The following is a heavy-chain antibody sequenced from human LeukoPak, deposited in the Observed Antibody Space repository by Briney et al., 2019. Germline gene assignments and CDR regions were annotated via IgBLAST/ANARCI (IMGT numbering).Heavy chain of an antibody. V-gene: IGHV3-21*01. CDR2: ISSSSSYI. CDR1: GSTFSSYS. D-gene: IGHD4-17*01. CDR3: ARVVVDYGDYGGAFDI. Sequence: GGSLRLSCAASGSTFSSYSMNWVRQAPGKGLEWVSSISSSSSYIYYADSVKGRFTISRDNAKNSLYLQMNSLRAEDTAVYYCARVVVDYGDYGGAFDIWGQGTMVTVSS. J-gene: IGHJ3*02.